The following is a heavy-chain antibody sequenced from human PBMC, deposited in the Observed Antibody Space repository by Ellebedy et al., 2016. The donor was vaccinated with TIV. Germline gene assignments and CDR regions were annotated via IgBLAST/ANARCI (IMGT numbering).Heavy chain of an antibody. CDR2: ISGSGGST. CDR1: GFTFSSYA. CDR3: AKWGRRAGV. D-gene: IGHD7-27*01. V-gene: IGHV3-23*01. Sequence: GESLKISXAASGFTFSSYAMSWVRQAPGKGLEWVSAISGSGGSTYYADSVKGRLTTSRDNSKNTLYLQMNSLRAEDTAVYYCAKWGRRAGVWGKGTTVTVSS. J-gene: IGHJ6*04.